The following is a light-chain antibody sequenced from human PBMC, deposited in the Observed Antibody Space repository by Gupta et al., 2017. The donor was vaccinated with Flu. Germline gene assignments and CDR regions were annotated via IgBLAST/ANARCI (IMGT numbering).Light chain of an antibody. CDR1: KLEEKY. CDR2: QDD. Sequence: GKTASITCSGDKLEEKYGCWYQQKPGQHPVFIIYQDDKRTTGRPERISGSNSGTTATLTIRGTQAMDEDDYYCQAWDSSIVMFGGGTKLTVL. V-gene: IGLV3-1*01. CDR3: QAWDSSIVM. J-gene: IGLJ3*02.